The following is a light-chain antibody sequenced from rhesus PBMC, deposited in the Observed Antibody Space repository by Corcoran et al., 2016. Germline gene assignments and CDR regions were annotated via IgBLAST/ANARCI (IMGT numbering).Light chain of an antibody. J-gene: IGKJ1*01. CDR1: QSLLHSGGKTY. CDR3: MHGVLLRT. CDR2: EVS. V-gene: IGKV2S15*01. Sequence: DIVMTQTPPSLPVTPGEPASISCRSSQSLLHSGGKTYLYWYLQKPGQSPQLLSYEVSNRASGVPDSFSGSGSGTDFPLKISRVEAEDVGVYYCMHGVLLRTFGQGTKVEIK.